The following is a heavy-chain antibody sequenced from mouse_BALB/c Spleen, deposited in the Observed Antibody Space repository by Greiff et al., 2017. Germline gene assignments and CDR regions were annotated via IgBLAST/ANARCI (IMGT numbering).Heavy chain of an antibody. Sequence: VMLVESGPELVRPGESVKISCKGSGYTFTDYAMHWVKQSHAKSLEWIGVISIYYDNTNYNQKFKGKATMTVDKSSSTAYMELARLTSEDSAIYYCASLGEDAMDYWGQGTSVTVSS. V-gene: IGHV1-67*01. CDR2: ISIYYDNT. J-gene: IGHJ4*01. CDR3: ASLGEDAMDY. D-gene: IGHD3-3*01. CDR1: GYTFTDYA.